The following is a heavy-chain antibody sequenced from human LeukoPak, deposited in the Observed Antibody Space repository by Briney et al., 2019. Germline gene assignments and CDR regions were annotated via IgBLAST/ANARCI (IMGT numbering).Heavy chain of an antibody. CDR2: LYVEGNT. CDR1: GLTVSSNY. Sequence: PGGSLRLSCAASGLTVSSNYMSWVRQAPGKGLEWVAVLYVEGNTFYADSVKGRFTVSRDSSKNTLYLQMNSLSEEDTAVYYCARGRRLIEYAGTYHHFDYWGQGTLVTVST. D-gene: IGHD1-1*01. CDR3: ARGRRLIEYAGTYHHFDY. V-gene: IGHV3-66*01. J-gene: IGHJ4*02.